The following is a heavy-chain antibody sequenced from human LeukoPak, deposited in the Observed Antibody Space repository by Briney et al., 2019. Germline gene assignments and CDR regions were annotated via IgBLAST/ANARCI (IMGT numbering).Heavy chain of an antibody. J-gene: IGHJ4*02. Sequence: QPGRSLRLSCAASGFTFSSYAMHWVRQAPGKGLEWVAVISYDGSNKYYADSVKGRFTISRDNSKNTLYLQMNSLRTEDTAVYYCAKDLTTVTTQGDYWGQGTLVTVSS. CDR3: AKDLTTVTTQGDY. V-gene: IGHV3-30*04. D-gene: IGHD4-17*01. CDR2: ISYDGSNK. CDR1: GFTFSSYA.